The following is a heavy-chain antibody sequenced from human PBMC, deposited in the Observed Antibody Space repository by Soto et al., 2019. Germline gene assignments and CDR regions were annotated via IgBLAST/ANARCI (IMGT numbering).Heavy chain of an antibody. V-gene: IGHV1-18*01. CDR3: ARSGSYYPARNWFGP. D-gene: IGHD3-10*01. CDR1: GYTFTSYG. J-gene: IGHJ5*02. Sequence: QAQLVQSGVEMKNVGASVKVSCKASGYTFTSYGISGVRQAPGQGLEWMGWISGFNDDTNHAQKFQGRVTVTKDTSTRTAYMELRSLKSDDTAVYYCARSGSYYPARNWFGPWGQGTMVTVSS. CDR2: ISGFNDDT.